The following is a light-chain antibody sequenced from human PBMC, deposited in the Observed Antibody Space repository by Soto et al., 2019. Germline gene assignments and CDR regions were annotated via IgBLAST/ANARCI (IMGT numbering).Light chain of an antibody. Sequence: EIEITQSPAALSVSPGERATLSCRASQTISNDLAWYQQKPGQAPRLLIYGASTRANGIPARFSGSGSGTELTLTINSLQSEGFAVYVCQRYNKRPTLTFRGGTKVDNK. CDR2: GAS. CDR1: QTISND. CDR3: QRYNKRPTLT. J-gene: IGKJ4*01. V-gene: IGKV3-15*01.